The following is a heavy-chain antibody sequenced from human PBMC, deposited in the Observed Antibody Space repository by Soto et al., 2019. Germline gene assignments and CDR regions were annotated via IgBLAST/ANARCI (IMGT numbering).Heavy chain of an antibody. J-gene: IGHJ6*03. CDR1: GFTFSSYA. D-gene: IGHD6-19*01. CDR3: AREKAGTLKYYYYYYMDV. CDR2: IKQDGSEK. Sequence: PGGSLRLSCAASGFTFSSYAMHWVRPAPGKGLEWVANIKQDGSEKYYVDSVKGRFTISRDNAKNSLYLQMNSLRAEDTAVYYCAREKAGTLKYYYYYYMDVWGKGTTVTVSS. V-gene: IGHV3-7*01.